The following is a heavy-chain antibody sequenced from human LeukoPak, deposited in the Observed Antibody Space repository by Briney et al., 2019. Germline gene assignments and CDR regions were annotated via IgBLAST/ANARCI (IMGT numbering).Heavy chain of an antibody. Sequence: SQTLSLTCDISGDSVSSNTPAWNWIRQSPSRGLEWLGRTYYRSKWYHAYAVSVRSRITITPATAKNQFSLQLNSVTPEDTAVYYCARQQSGAFDYWGQGTLVTVSS. V-gene: IGHV6-1*01. CDR2: TYYRSKWYH. CDR3: ARQQSGAFDY. J-gene: IGHJ4*02. CDR1: GDSVSSNTPA. D-gene: IGHD6-25*01.